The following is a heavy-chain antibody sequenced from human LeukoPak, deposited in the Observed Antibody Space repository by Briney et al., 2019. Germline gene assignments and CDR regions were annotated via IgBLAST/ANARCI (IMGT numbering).Heavy chain of an antibody. V-gene: IGHV3-33*01. CDR1: GYIFSSYG. D-gene: IGHD3-10*01. Sequence: AGRSLRLSCVAPGYIFSSYGMHWVRQAPGKGLEWVALVWFDGSNKYYADSVKGRFTISRDNSKNTLYLQMNSVRSEDTAVYYCARGLGSTRFDYWGQGTLVTVSS. CDR2: VWFDGSNK. J-gene: IGHJ4*02. CDR3: ARGLGSTRFDY.